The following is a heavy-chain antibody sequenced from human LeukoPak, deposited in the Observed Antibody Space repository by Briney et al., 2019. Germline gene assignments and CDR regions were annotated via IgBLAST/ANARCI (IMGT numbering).Heavy chain of an antibody. Sequence: SETLSLTCTVSGGSISSSSYYWGWIRQPPGKGLEWIGSIYYSGSTYYNPSLKGRITISVDTSKNQLSLKLSSVTAADTAVYYCARAPPYYDFWSGYPFYYYYYMDVWGKGTTVTVSS. V-gene: IGHV4-39*07. CDR3: ARAPPYYDFWSGYPFYYYYYMDV. J-gene: IGHJ6*03. CDR1: GGSISSSSYY. CDR2: IYYSGST. D-gene: IGHD3-3*01.